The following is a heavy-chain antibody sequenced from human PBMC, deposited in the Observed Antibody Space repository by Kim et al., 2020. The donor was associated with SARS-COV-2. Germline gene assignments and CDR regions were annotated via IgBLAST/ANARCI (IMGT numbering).Heavy chain of an antibody. V-gene: IGHV3-7*03. CDR3: TTGTTY. Sequence: NQHVSVKRYVNSVKGRFTIARDNAKNPLYLQMNTLGAEDTALYYCTTGTTYWGQGALVTVSS. CDR2: NQHVSVK. J-gene: IGHJ4*02.